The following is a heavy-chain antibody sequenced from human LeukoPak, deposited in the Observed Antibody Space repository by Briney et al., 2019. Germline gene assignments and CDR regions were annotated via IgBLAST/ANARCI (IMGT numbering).Heavy chain of an antibody. CDR3: GKDPLIGYYYYYGMDV. J-gene: IGHJ6*02. V-gene: IGHV3-30*18. CDR1: GFTFSSYG. CDR2: ISYDGSNK. Sequence: GGSLRLSCAASGFTFSSYGMHWVRQAPGKGLEWVAVISYDGSNKYYADSVKGRFTISRDNSKNTLYLQMNSLRAEDTAVYYCGKDPLIGYYYYYGMDVWGQGTTVTVSS.